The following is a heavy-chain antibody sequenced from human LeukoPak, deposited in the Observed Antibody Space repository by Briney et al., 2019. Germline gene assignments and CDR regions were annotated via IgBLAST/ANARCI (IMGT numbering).Heavy chain of an antibody. V-gene: IGHV4-59*01. CDR1: GGSINYYY. J-gene: IGHJ4*02. CDR3: ARETPGAGHFDY. Sequence: SETLSLTCTVSGGSINYYYWMWIRQPPGKGLEWIGYIYYSGGTHYNPSLKSRVTMLVDTSKNQFSLKLTAVTAADTAVYYRARETPGAGHFDYWGQGSLVTVSS. D-gene: IGHD7-27*01. CDR2: IYYSGGT.